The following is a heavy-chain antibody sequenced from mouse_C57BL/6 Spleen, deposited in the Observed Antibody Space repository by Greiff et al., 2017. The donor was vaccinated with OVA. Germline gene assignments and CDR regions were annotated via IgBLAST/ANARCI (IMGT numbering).Heavy chain of an antibody. D-gene: IGHD1-1*01. V-gene: IGHV1-82*01. Sequence: VQGVESAPELVKPGASVKISCKASGYAFSSSWMNWVKQRPGKGLAWIGRIYPGDGDTNYNGKFTGKATLPADNSSSTAYMQLSSLTSEDSAVYCCARRKDYGSREAMDYWGQGTSVTVSS. CDR2: IYPGDGDT. CDR3: ARRKDYGSREAMDY. J-gene: IGHJ4*01. CDR1: GYAFSSSW.